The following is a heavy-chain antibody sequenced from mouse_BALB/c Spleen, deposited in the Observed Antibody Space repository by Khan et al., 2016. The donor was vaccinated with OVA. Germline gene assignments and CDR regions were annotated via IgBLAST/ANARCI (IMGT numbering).Heavy chain of an antibody. Sequence: QVQLKQSGTELVRPGASVKLSCKASGYTFPNYWINWVKQRPGQGLEWIGNIYPSDSYTNYNQTFKDKATLTVDKSSSTAYMQLSSPTSEDSAVYYCSREVRLHYYAMDYWGQGTSVTVSS. CDR3: SREVRLHYYAMDY. CDR1: GYTFPNYW. V-gene: IGHV1-69*02. J-gene: IGHJ4*01. D-gene: IGHD2-14*01. CDR2: IYPSDSYT.